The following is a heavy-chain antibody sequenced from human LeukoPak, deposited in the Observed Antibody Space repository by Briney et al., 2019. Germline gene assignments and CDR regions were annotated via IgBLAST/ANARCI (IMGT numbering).Heavy chain of an antibody. D-gene: IGHD2-2*01. CDR2: ISWNSGSI. V-gene: IGHV3-9*01. CDR1: GFTFDDYA. CDR3: AKGDCSSTSCYSYGMDV. J-gene: IGHJ6*02. Sequence: GRSLRLSCAASGFTFDDYAMPWVRQAPGKGLEWVSGISWNSGSIGYADSVKGRFTISRDNAKNSLYLQMNSLRAEDTALYYCAKGDCSSTSCYSYGMDVWGQGTTVTVSS.